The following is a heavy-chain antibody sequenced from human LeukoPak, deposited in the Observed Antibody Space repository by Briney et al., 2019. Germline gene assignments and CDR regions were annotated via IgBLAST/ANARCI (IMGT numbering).Heavy chain of an antibody. V-gene: IGHV1-2*02. D-gene: IGHD3-16*01. J-gene: IGHJ6*02. CDR2: INPNSGGT. CDR3: ARGPYEGYYYYGMDV. CDR1: GYTFTGYY. Sequence: ASVKVSCKASGYTFTGYYMHWVRQAPGQGLEWMGWINPNSGGTNYAQKFQGRVTMTRDTSISTAYMELSRLRSDDTAVYYCARGPYEGYYYYGMDVWGQGTTVTVCS.